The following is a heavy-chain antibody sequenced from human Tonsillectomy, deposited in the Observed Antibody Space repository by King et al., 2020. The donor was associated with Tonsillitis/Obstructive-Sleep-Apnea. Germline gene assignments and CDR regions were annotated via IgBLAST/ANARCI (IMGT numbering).Heavy chain of an antibody. CDR3: ASDKAGFDY. Sequence: QLQESGPGLVKPSETLSLTCTVSGGSISSSSSYWGLIRQPPGKGLEWIGSIDYSVSTYYNPSLKSRVTISVDTSKNKFSLKLSSVTAADTAVYYCASDKAGFDYWGQGTLVTVSS. CDR2: IDYSVST. CDR1: GGSISSSSSY. D-gene: IGHD6-13*01. V-gene: IGHV4-39*01. J-gene: IGHJ4*02.